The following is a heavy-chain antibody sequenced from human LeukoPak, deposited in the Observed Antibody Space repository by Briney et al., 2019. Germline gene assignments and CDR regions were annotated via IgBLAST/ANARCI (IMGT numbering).Heavy chain of an antibody. Sequence: SETLSLTCTVSGGSISSNSFYWGWIRQPPGKGLEWIGSIYYSGSTYYNPSLKSRVTISVDTSKNQFSLKLSSVTVADTAVYYCARNRYYYGSGNYGVPNWFDPWGQGALVTVSS. CDR3: ARNRYYYGSGNYGVPNWFDP. J-gene: IGHJ5*02. CDR2: IYYSGST. D-gene: IGHD3-10*01. CDR1: GGSISSNSFY. V-gene: IGHV4-39*01.